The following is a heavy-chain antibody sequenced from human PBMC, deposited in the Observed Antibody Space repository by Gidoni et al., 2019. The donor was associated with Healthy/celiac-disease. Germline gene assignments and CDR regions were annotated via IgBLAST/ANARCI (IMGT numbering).Heavy chain of an antibody. CDR3: AREVDYRQGRDAFDI. CDR1: GFTFSSYW. D-gene: IGHD4-4*01. J-gene: IGHJ3*02. Sequence: EVQLVESGGGLVQPGGSLRLSCAASGFTFSSYWMSWVRQAPGKGLEWVANIKQDGSEKYYVDSVKGRFTISRDNAKNSLYLQMNSLRAEDTAVYYCAREVDYRQGRDAFDIWGQGTMVTVSS. V-gene: IGHV3-7*03. CDR2: IKQDGSEK.